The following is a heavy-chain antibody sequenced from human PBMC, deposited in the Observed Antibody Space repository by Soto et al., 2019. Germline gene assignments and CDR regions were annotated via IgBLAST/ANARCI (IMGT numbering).Heavy chain of an antibody. D-gene: IGHD5-12*01. CDR3: ARGHGYTYY. CDR1: VYSFTIYW. CDR2: IFPGDSDT. Sequence: GESLRISCKTSVYSFTIYWISWLRQMPGKGLEWMGSIFPGDSDTRYSPSFQGQVSMSADKSTSTAYLQWSSLKASDTAMYYCARGHGYTYYWGQGTLVTVSS. J-gene: IGHJ4*02. V-gene: IGHV5-51*01.